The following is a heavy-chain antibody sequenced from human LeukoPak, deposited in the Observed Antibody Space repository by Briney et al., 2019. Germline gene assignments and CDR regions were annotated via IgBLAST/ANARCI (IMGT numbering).Heavy chain of an antibody. CDR3: ARVPRSGNHFDY. V-gene: IGHV3-11*04. CDR2: ITSGGTSM. Sequence: GGSLRLSCAASGFTVSSNYMSWVRQAPGKGLEWVSYITSGGTSMNYADSVKGRFTISRDNAKNSLYLQLNSLRAEDTAVYYCARVPRSGNHFDYWGQGTLVTVSS. CDR1: GFTVSSNY. J-gene: IGHJ4*02. D-gene: IGHD1-26*01.